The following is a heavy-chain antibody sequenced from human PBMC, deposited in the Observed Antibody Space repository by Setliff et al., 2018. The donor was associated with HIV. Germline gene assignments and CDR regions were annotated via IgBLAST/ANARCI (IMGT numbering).Heavy chain of an antibody. CDR2: IIPIVVKT. V-gene: IGHV1-69*10. J-gene: IGHJ3*02. D-gene: IGHD4-17*01. CDR1: GGTFSSHA. CDR3: AREPDYGIRDAFDI. Sequence: SVKVSCKASGGTFSSHAINWVRQAPGQGLEWMGGIIPIVVKTNYAQKFQGRVAITADKSTITAYMELSSLRSEDTAVYYCAREPDYGIRDAFDIWGQGTMVTVSS.